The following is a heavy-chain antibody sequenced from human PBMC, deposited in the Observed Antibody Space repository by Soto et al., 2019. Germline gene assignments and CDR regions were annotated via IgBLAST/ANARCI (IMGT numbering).Heavy chain of an antibody. J-gene: IGHJ4*02. D-gene: IGHD5-12*01. CDR1: GFTFSSYG. Sequence: QPGGSLRLSCAASGFTFSSYGMHWVRQAPGKGLEWVAVISYDGSNKYYADSVKGRLTISRDNSKNTLYLQMNSLRGEDTAVYYCARARDGYNYLVYFDYWGQGTLVTVSS. V-gene: IGHV3-30*03. CDR2: ISYDGSNK. CDR3: ARARDGYNYLVYFDY.